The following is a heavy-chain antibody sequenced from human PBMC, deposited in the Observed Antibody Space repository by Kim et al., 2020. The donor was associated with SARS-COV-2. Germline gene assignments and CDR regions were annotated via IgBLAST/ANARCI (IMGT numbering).Heavy chain of an antibody. Sequence: SVKVSCKASGGTFSSYAISWVRQAPGQGLEWMGRIIPILGIANYAQKFQGRVTITADKSTSTAYMELSSLRSEDTAVYYCARPCPGDYDILTGYYGCFDYWGQGTLVTVSS. D-gene: IGHD3-9*01. CDR2: IIPILGIA. V-gene: IGHV1-69*04. CDR3: ARPCPGDYDILTGYYGCFDY. J-gene: IGHJ4*02. CDR1: GGTFSSYA.